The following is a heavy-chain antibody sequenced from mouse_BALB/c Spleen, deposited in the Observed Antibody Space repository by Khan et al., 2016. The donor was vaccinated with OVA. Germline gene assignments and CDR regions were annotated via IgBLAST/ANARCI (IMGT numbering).Heavy chain of an antibody. CDR1: GYSITSEYA. Sequence: EVQLVETGPGLVKPSQSLSLTCTVTGYSITSEYAWNWIRQFPGNKLEWMGYINYSGNTRFNPSLKSRTSLTRDTSTNQFFLQLNSVTTEDTATYYCARKDYYDYDSFPYWGKGTLVTVSA. J-gene: IGHJ3*01. CDR2: INYSGNT. CDR3: ARKDYYDYDSFPY. V-gene: IGHV3-2*02. D-gene: IGHD2-4*01.